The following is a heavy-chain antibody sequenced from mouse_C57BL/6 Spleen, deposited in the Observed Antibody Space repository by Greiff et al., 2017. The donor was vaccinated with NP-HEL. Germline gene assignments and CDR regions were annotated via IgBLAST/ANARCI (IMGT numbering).Heavy chain of an antibody. D-gene: IGHD2-3*01. CDR2: INPYNGGT. V-gene: IGHV1-19*01. CDR3: APDGYYGYYAMDY. Sequence: VQLQQSGPVLVKPGASVKMSCKASGYTFTDYYMNWVKQSHGKSLEWIGVINPYNGGTSYNQKFKGKATLTVDKSSSTAYMELNSLTSEDSAVYYCAPDGYYGYYAMDYWGQGTSVTVSS. J-gene: IGHJ4*01. CDR1: GYTFTDYY.